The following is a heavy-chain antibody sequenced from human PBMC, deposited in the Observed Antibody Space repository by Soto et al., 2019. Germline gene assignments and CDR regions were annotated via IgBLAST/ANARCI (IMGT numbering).Heavy chain of an antibody. Sequence: EVQLVESGGGLVKPGGSLRLSCAASGFTFSSYSMNWVRQAPGKGLEWVSSISSSSSYIYYADSVKGRFTISRDNAKNSMNLQMNSLRGEDTAVYSCARVPRGYDFWSGYYTENLFDYWGKGTLVTVSS. CDR2: ISSSSSYI. CDR1: GFTFSSYS. D-gene: IGHD3-3*01. CDR3: ARVPRGYDFWSGYYTENLFDY. J-gene: IGHJ4*02. V-gene: IGHV3-21*01.